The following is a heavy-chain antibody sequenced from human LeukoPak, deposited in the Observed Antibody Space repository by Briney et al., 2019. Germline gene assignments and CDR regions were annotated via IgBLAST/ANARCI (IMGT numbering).Heavy chain of an antibody. V-gene: IGHV3-30*04. CDR1: GFTFSSYA. J-gene: IGHJ4*02. CDR2: ILYDGSNK. CDR3: ATSRNRDIVVVVAATLSY. Sequence: DPGGSLRLSCEASGFTFSSYAMHWVRQAPGKGLEWVVLILYDGSNKYYGDSVKGRFTISRDNSKNTLYLQMNSLRAEDTAVYYCATSRNRDIVVVVAATLSYWGQGTLVTVSS. D-gene: IGHD2-15*01.